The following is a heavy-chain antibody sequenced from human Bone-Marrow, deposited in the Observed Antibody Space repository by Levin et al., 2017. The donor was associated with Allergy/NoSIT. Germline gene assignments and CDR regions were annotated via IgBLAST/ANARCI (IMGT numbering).Heavy chain of an antibody. Sequence: GGSLRLSCVASGFTFNAYAMNWVRRAPGKGLEWVSAMSGTTGSHYYADSVKGRFTISRDSSKNTLFLQMDSLRVVDTATYYCAKGTTVYFYYNGMDAWGQGTTVTVFS. CDR3: AKGTTVYFYYNGMDA. D-gene: IGHD2/OR15-2a*01. J-gene: IGHJ6*02. V-gene: IGHV3-23*01. CDR2: MSGTTGSH. CDR1: GFTFNAYA.